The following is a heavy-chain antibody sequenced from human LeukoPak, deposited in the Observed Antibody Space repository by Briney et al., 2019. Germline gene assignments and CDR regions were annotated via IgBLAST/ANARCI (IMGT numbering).Heavy chain of an antibody. CDR2: IIPILGIA. D-gene: IGHD2-15*01. CDR1: GGTFSSYA. Sequence: SVKVSCKASGGTFSSYAISWVRQAPGQGLEWMGRIIPILGIANYAQKFQGRVTITADKSTSTAYMELSSLRSEDTAVYYCASIDCSGGRCSEADFEYWGQGTLVTVSS. J-gene: IGHJ4*02. CDR3: ASIDCSGGRCSEADFEY. V-gene: IGHV1-69*04.